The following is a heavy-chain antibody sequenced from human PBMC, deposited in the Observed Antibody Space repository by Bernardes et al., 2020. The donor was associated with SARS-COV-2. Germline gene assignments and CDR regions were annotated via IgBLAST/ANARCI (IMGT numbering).Heavy chain of an antibody. CDR1: VDSFRGYY. CDR2: INDSGNT. D-gene: IGHD1-1*01. Sequence: SETLSLTCAVYVDSFRGYYWSWIRQSPGQGLEWIGEINDSGNTNYNPSLKSRVTISVDTSKNQFSLKLTSVTAADTAVYFCARQTLTTRWFDPWGRGTLVTVSS. J-gene: IGHJ5*02. V-gene: IGHV4-34*01. CDR3: ARQTLTTRWFDP.